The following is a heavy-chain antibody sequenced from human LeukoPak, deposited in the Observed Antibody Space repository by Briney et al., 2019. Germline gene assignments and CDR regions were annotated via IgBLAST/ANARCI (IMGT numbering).Heavy chain of an antibody. V-gene: IGHV4-4*07. CDR3: TTSAWSGYVDH. CDR2: FQTSGST. J-gene: IGHJ4*02. CDR1: GGSISSYY. D-gene: IGHD3-3*01. Sequence: SETLSLICSVSGGSISSYYWNWIRQPAGKGLEWIGRFQTSGSTDYNPSLKSRVTISSDTSKNQFSLKVYSVTAVDTAVYYCTTSAWSGYVDHWGQGILVAVSS.